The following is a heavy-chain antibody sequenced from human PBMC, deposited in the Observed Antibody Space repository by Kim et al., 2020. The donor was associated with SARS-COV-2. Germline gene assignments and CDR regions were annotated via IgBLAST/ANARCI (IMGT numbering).Heavy chain of an antibody. CDR2: T. D-gene: IGHD7-27*01. V-gene: IGHV3-53*01. CDR3: SSSTLGAYFDY. Sequence: TNYADSVKGRFTISQDIPKDTLYLQMNSLRAEDTAVYYCSSSTLGAYFDYWGQGSLVTVSS. J-gene: IGHJ4*02.